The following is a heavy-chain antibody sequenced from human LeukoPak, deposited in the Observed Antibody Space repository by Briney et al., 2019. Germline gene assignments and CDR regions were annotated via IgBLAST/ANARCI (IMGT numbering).Heavy chain of an antibody. D-gene: IGHD3-10*01. J-gene: IGHJ4*02. Sequence: ASVKVSCKASGYSFPSYGISWVRQAPGQGPEWMGWISPYNDNTNYAQKLQGRATLTTDTSTSTAYMELRSLRSDDTAVYCARHFYGSGTYYHFDYWGQGTLVTVSS. CDR2: ISPYNDNT. V-gene: IGHV1-18*01. CDR1: GYSFPSYG. CDR3: ARHFYGSGTYYHFDY.